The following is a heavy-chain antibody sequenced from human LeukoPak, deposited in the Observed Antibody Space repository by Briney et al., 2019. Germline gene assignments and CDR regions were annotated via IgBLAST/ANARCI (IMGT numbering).Heavy chain of an antibody. CDR2: IIPIFGTA. CDR1: GGTFSSYA. D-gene: IGHD5-18*01. J-gene: IGHJ6*03. V-gene: IGHV1-69*13. CDR3: ARGRDHGVQLWLNPIITTSRVYYRHYYYYYMDV. Sequence: GASVKVSCKASGGTFSSYAISWVRQAPGQGLEGMGGIIPIFGTANYAQKFQGRVTITADESTSTAYMELSSLRSEDTAVYYCARGRDHGVQLWLNPIITTSRVYYRHYYYYYMDVWGKGTTVTVSS.